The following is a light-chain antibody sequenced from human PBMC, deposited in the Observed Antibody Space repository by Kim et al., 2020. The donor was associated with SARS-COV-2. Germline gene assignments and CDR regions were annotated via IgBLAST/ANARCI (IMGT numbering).Light chain of an antibody. J-gene: IGKJ4*01. CDR2: WAS. Sequence: ATINCKSSQSVLFSTNNKNYLACFQQKPRQPPKLLIYWASTRESGVPDRFSGSGSGTDFTLTISSLQAEDVAVYYCQQYYSTPLTFGGGTKVDIK. CDR1: QSVLFSTNNKNY. CDR3: QQYYSTPLT. V-gene: IGKV4-1*01.